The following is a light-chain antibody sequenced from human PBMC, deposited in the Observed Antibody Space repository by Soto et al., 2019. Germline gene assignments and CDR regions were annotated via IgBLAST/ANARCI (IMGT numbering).Light chain of an antibody. CDR1: RGVSSGY. V-gene: IGKV3-15*01. Sequence: EIVLTQSPGTLSLSPGERATLSCRASRGVSSGYLAWYQQKPGQAPRLLMFRTSSRATGFPARFSGSGSGTEFNLTISSLQSEDFGVYYCQQYNNWPRATFGGGTKVDIK. CDR2: RTS. J-gene: IGKJ4*01. CDR3: QQYNNWPRAT.